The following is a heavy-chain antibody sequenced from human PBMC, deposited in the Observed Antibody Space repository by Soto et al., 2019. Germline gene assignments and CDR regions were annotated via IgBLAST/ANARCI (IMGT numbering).Heavy chain of an antibody. Sequence: PGGSMRLSCAASGFTFSSSWMHWVRQAPGKGLVWVSRINSDGSSTSYADSVKGRFTISRDNAKNTLYLQMNSLRAEDTAVYYCAREGVATMGDYYYYYGMDVWGQGTTVTVSS. D-gene: IGHD5-12*01. CDR2: INSDGSST. CDR3: AREGVATMGDYYYYYGMDV. V-gene: IGHV3-74*01. J-gene: IGHJ6*02. CDR1: GFTFSSSW.